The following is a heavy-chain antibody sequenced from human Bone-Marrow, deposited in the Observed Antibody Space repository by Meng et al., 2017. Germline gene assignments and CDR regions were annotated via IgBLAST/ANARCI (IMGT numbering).Heavy chain of an antibody. D-gene: IGHD2-15*01. CDR1: GFTFSSYA. CDR2: ISYDWSNK. J-gene: IGHJ4*02. Sequence: LVESGGAVVQPWRSPILSCEASGFTFSSYAMHWVRQDPGKGLEWVAVISYDWSNKYYANLMKGRFTISRDNSKNTLYLQMNSLRAEDTAVYYCARDRGGIDYWGQGTLVTVSS. V-gene: IGHV3-30*01. CDR3: ARDRGGIDY.